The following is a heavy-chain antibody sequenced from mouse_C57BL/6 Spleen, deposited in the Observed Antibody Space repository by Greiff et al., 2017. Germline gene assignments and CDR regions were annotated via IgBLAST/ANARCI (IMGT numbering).Heavy chain of an antibody. CDR1: GYTFTDYY. Sequence: EVQLQQSGPELVKPGASVKISCKASGYTFTDYYMNWVKQSHGKSLEWIGDINPNNGGTSYNQKFKGKATLPVEKSSSTAYLELRRLTSEDSAVYYCSRGDRYYYGSSYFYSLDYWGQGTTVTVSS. J-gene: IGHJ4*01. D-gene: IGHD1-1*01. CDR2: INPNNGGT. CDR3: SRGDRYYYGSSYFYSLDY. V-gene: IGHV1-26*01.